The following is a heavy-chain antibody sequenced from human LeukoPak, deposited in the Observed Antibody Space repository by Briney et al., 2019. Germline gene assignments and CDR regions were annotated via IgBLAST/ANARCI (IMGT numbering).Heavy chain of an antibody. Sequence: GASVKVSCKASGYTFTSYGISWVRQAPGQGLEWMGWISAYNGNTNYAQKLQGRVTMTRDTSTSTVYMELSSLRSEDTAVYYCARFAVHRRLLVTGQFGLDYWGQGTLVTVSS. D-gene: IGHD3-9*01. J-gene: IGHJ4*02. CDR2: ISAYNGNT. V-gene: IGHV1-18*01. CDR3: ARFAVHRRLLVTGQFGLDY. CDR1: GYTFTSYG.